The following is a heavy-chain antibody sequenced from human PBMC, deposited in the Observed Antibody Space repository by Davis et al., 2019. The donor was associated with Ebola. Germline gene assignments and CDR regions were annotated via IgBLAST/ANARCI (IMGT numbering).Heavy chain of an antibody. CDR2: IYHSGNT. V-gene: IGHV4-30-2*01. Sequence: PSETLSPTCALPGDSISSGGYSWSWTRQPPGKGLEWIGYIYHSGNTYYNPSLKSRVTISVDRSKNQFSLKLSSVTAADTAVYSCARGFSGSYYFAYWSQGTLVTVSS. CDR3: ARGFSGSYYFAY. CDR1: GDSISSGGYS. J-gene: IGHJ4*02. D-gene: IGHD1-26*01.